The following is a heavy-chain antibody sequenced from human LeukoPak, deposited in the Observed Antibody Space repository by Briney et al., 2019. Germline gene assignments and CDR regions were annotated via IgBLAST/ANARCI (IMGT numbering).Heavy chain of an antibody. J-gene: IGHJ4*02. CDR3: AKARNGDPPYYFDY. CDR2: ISGSGGRT. D-gene: IGHD4-17*01. CDR1: GFTFSNYA. Sequence: GGSLRLSCAASGFTFSNYAMSWVRQAPGKGLEWVSAISGSGGRTYDADSVKGRFTISRDNSMNTLYLQMNSLRAEDTAVYYCAKARNGDPPYYFDYWGQGTLVAVSS. V-gene: IGHV3-23*01.